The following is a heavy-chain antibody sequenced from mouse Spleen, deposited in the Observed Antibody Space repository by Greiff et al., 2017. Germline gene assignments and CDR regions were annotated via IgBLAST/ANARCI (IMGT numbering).Heavy chain of an antibody. CDR2: ISSGSSTI. V-gene: IGHV5-17*01. Sequence: EVKLVESGGGLVKPGGSLKLSCAASGFTFSDYGMHWVRQAPEKGLEWVAYISSGSSTIYYADTVKGRFTISRDNAKNTLFLQMTSLRSEDTAMYYCARLLTNWGQGTTLTVSS. D-gene: IGHD4-1*01. CDR1: GFTFSDYG. J-gene: IGHJ2*01. CDR3: ARLLTN.